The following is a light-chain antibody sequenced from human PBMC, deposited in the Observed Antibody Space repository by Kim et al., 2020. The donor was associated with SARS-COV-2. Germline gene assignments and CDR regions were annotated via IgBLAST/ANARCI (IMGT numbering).Light chain of an antibody. CDR3: QQRSTWPIT. J-gene: IGKJ5*01. V-gene: IGKV3-11*01. Sequence: LSPGDRATLSCRASQSVSSYLAWYQQKPGQAPRLLIYDASNRATGIPARFSGSGSGTDFTLTISSLEPEDFAVYYCQQRSTWPITFGQGTRLEIK. CDR1: QSVSSY. CDR2: DAS.